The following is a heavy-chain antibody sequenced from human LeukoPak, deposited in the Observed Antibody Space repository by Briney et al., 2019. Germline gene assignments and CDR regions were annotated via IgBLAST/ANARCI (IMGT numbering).Heavy chain of an antibody. D-gene: IGHD4-11*01. CDR1: GFTFSIYG. CDR2: ISYDGRNQ. CDR3: AKDQYSNYYYGMDV. V-gene: IGHV3-30*18. J-gene: IGHJ6*02. Sequence: GRSLRLSCAASGFTFSIYGMHWVRQAPGKGLEWVAVISYDGRNQYYADSVKGRFTISRDNSKNTLYLQMNSLRAEDTAVYYCAKDQYSNYYYGMDVWGQGTTVTVSS.